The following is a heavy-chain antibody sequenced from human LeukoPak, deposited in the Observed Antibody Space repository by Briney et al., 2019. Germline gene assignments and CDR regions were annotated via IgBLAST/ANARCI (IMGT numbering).Heavy chain of an antibody. D-gene: IGHD3-3*01. V-gene: IGHV3-23*01. CDR2: ISGSGGST. CDR1: GFTFSSYA. CDR3: FTIFGVDHFDY. Sequence: GGSLRLSCAASGFTFSSYAMSWVRQAPGKGLEWVSAISGSGGSTYYADSVKGRFTISRDNSENTLYLQMNSLRAEDTAVYYCFTIFGVDHFDYWGQGTLVTVSS. J-gene: IGHJ4*02.